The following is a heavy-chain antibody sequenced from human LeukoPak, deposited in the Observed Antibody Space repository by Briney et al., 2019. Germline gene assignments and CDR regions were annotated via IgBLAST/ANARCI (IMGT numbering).Heavy chain of an antibody. CDR3: AIHAGRSNIWFDFDY. CDR2: IYYRGST. D-gene: IGHD6-13*01. V-gene: IGHV4-39*01. Sequence: PSETLSLTCTVSGASSIASIYYWGWIRQPPGEGLEWIGSIYYRGSTYYNPSLKSRVTLSVDTSKNQFSLKLSSVTAADTAVYYCAIHAGRSNIWFDFDYWGQGTLVTVSS. CDR1: GASSIASIYY. J-gene: IGHJ4*02.